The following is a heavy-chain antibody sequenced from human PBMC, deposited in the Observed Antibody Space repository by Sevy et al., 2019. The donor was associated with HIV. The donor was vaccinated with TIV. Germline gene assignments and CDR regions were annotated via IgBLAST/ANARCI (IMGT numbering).Heavy chain of an antibody. CDR3: ARDAVGARHFDF. D-gene: IGHD1-26*01. CDR1: GYLFTDYG. CDR2: SSAGNDFR. V-gene: IGHV1-18*01. J-gene: IGHJ4*02. Sequence: ASVKVSCKTSGYLFTDYGINWVRQAPGQGLEWMGWSSAGNDFRNYAERFQARLIMTTDRFTTTSYMELTNLRSDDTAVYYCARDAVGARHFDFWGQGALVTVSS.